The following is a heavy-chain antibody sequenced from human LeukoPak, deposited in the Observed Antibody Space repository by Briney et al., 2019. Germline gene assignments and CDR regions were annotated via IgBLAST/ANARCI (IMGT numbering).Heavy chain of an antibody. CDR3: ARDRNGVLLWFGELLNY. Sequence: GGSLRVSCAASGFTFSDYYMSWIRQAPGKGLEWVSYISSSGSTIYYADAVKGRFTISRDNAKNSLYLQMNSLRAEDTAVYYCARDRNGVLLWFGELLNYWGQGTLVTVSS. CDR1: GFTFSDYY. CDR2: ISSSGSTI. V-gene: IGHV3-11*04. J-gene: IGHJ4*02. D-gene: IGHD3-10*01.